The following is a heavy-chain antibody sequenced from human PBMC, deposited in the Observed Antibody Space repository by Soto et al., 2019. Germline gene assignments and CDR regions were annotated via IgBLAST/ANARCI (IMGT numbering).Heavy chain of an antibody. J-gene: IGHJ4*02. V-gene: IGHV3-23*01. CDR2: ISGSGVST. D-gene: IGHD6-13*01. Sequence: EVQLLESGGGLVQPGGSLRLSCAASRFTFSSYAMSWVRQAPGKGLEWVSAISGSGVSTYFADSVKGRFTISRDNSQNTLYLQMDSLRAEDSAVYYCAKLFSTRWYVYYWGQGTLVTVSS. CDR3: AKLFSTRWYVYY. CDR1: RFTFSSYA.